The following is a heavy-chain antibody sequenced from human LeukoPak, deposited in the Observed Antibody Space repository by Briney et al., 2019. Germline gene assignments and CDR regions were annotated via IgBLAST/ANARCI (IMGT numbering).Heavy chain of an antibody. CDR3: ARGPGIAAAGNFDY. V-gene: IGHV4-59*12. D-gene: IGHD6-13*01. CDR2: IYYSGST. Sequence: SETLSLTCIVSGGSLSSYFWSWIRQPPGKGLEWIGHIYYSGSTHYNPSLKSRVTISVDTSKNQFSLKLTSVTAADTAVYYCARGPGIAAAGNFDYWGQGTLVTVSS. CDR1: GGSLSSYF. J-gene: IGHJ4*02.